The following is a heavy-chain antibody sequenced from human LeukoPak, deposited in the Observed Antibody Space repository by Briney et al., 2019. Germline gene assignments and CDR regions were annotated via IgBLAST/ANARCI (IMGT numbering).Heavy chain of an antibody. V-gene: IGHV4-39*07. J-gene: IGHJ6*02. CDR3: ARGERAMVRGVMRGYYYYGMDV. CDR1: GDSISSSNWF. CDR2: IYNSGNS. Sequence: SETLSLTCTVSGDSISSSNWFWGWIPLPPGKGPEWIGSIYNSGNSYYNPSLESRVTISVDTSKNQFSLKLSSVTAADTAVYYCARGERAMVRGVMRGYYYYGMDVWGQGTTVTVSS. D-gene: IGHD3-10*01.